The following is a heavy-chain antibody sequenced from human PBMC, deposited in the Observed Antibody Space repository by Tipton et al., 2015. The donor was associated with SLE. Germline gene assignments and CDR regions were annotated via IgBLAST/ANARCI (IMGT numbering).Heavy chain of an antibody. J-gene: IGHJ6*02. CDR2: IYYSGST. D-gene: IGHD7-27*01. CDR1: GGSISSTSYY. V-gene: IGHV4-39*07. CDR3: AREYLGTTDRFFYSGMDV. Sequence: TLSLTCTLSGGSISSTSYYWGWIRQPPGKGLEWIGTIYYSGSTYYNPSLKTRVTISIDKSKNQFFLNLRSVTAADTAVYYCAREYLGTTDRFFYSGMDVWGQGTTVTVSS.